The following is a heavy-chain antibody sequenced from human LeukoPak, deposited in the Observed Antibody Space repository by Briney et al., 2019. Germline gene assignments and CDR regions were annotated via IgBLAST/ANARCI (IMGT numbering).Heavy chain of an antibody. Sequence: GASVKVSCKASGYTFTSYGISWVRQAPGQGLEWMGWISANNGNTNYAQNLQGRVTMTTDTSTSTAYMELRSLRSDDTAVYYCARIVGLAAADEAFDIWGQGTMVTVSS. D-gene: IGHD6-13*01. V-gene: IGHV1-18*01. J-gene: IGHJ3*02. CDR2: ISANNGNT. CDR3: ARIVGLAAADEAFDI. CDR1: GYTFTSYG.